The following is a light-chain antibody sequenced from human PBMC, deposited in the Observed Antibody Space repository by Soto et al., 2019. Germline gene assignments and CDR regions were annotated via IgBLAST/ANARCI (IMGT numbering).Light chain of an antibody. J-gene: IGLJ1*01. CDR2: DAD. Sequence: QSVLTQPASVTGSPGQSMTISCTGTRSDVGSYHLVSWYQQHPGNGPKLMIYDADKRPSGVSHRFSGSKSGNTASLTISGLQAEDEADYYCCSYAGSGTYVFGTGTKLTVL. CDR1: RSDVGSYHL. V-gene: IGLV2-23*01. CDR3: CSYAGSGTYV.